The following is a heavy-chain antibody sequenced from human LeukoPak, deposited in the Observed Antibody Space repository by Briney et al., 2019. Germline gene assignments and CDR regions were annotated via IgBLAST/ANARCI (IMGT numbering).Heavy chain of an antibody. CDR2: IYSTGST. CDR1: GYSINSGYF. D-gene: IGHD4-17*01. V-gene: IGHV4-38-2*01. J-gene: IGHJ6*03. CDR3: ASKPTVMKSVYMDV. Sequence: PSETLSLTCGVSGYSINSGYFWGWMRRPPGKGLEWIGSIYSTGSTYYNPSLNSRVTISTDPSKNQFSLKLTSVTAADTAIYYCASKPTVMKSVYMDVWGKGTTVTVSS.